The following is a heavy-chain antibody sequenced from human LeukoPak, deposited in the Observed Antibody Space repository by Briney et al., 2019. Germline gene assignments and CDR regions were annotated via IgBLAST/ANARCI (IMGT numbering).Heavy chain of an antibody. J-gene: IGHJ5*02. Sequence: GGSLRLSCAASGFTFDDYAMHWVRQAPGKGLEWVSGISWNSGSTYYADSVKGRFTISRDNSKNTLYLQMNSLRAEDTAVYYCAKGSIAAAYGFNWFDPWGQGTLVTVSS. D-gene: IGHD6-13*01. CDR3: AKGSIAAAYGFNWFDP. V-gene: IGHV3-23*01. CDR1: GFTFDDYA. CDR2: ISWNSGST.